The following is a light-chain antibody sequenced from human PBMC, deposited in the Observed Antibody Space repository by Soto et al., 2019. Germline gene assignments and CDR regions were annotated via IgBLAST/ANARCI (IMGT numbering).Light chain of an antibody. Sequence: QSALTQPASVSGSPGQSITISCTGTTSDVGGYKYVSWYQQHPGKAPKLVIFEVVNRPAGVSNRFSGSKSGNTASLTISGLQAGDEAYYYCSSYTTSSAFVLFGGGTKVTVL. J-gene: IGLJ2*01. CDR2: EVV. CDR3: SSYTTSSAFVL. V-gene: IGLV2-14*01. CDR1: TSDVGGYKY.